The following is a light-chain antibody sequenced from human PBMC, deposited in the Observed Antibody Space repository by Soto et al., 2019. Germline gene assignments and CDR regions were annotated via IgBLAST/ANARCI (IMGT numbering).Light chain of an antibody. V-gene: IGKV3-20*01. CDR3: QQYGSSPRT. Sequence: IVLTQSPGTLSLSPGERATLSCRASQSVTTQLAWYQQKPGQAPRLIIHGASSRATGVPDRITGSGSGTDFTLTISRLEPEDFAMYYCQQYGSSPRTFGQGTKVDIK. CDR2: GAS. J-gene: IGKJ1*01. CDR1: QSVTTQ.